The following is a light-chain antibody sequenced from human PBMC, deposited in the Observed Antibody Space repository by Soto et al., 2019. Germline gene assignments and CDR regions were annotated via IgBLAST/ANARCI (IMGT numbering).Light chain of an antibody. CDR1: SSDFGGYNY. V-gene: IGLV2-14*01. Sequence: HSALTQPASVSGSPGQSITISCTGTSSDFGGYNYVSWYQQHPGKAPKLMIYDVSNRPSGVSNRFSGSKSGNTASLTISGLQAEDEADYYCSSYISSRTSYVFGPGTKVTVL. CDR2: DVS. J-gene: IGLJ1*01. CDR3: SSYISSRTSYV.